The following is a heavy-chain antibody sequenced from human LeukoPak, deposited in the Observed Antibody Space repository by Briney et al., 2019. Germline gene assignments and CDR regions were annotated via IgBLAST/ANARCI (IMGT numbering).Heavy chain of an antibody. CDR2: IRYDGSNK. Sequence: PGGSLRLSCAASGFTFSSYGMHWVRQAPGKGLEWVAFIRYDGSNKYYVDYVKGRFTISRDNSKNTLYLQMNSLRAEDTAVYYCAKDAGMATITDYFDYWGQGTLVTVSS. V-gene: IGHV3-30*02. J-gene: IGHJ4*02. CDR1: GFTFSSYG. D-gene: IGHD5-24*01. CDR3: AKDAGMATITDYFDY.